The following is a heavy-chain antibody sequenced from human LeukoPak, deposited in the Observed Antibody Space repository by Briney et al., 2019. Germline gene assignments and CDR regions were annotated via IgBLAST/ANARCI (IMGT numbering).Heavy chain of an antibody. V-gene: IGHV3-23*01. J-gene: IGHJ4*02. CDR2: ISGSGGST. D-gene: IGHD4-17*01. CDR1: GFTFSSYA. CDR3: AKATTVTTGEFDY. Sequence: GGSLRLSCAASGFTFSSYAMSWVRQAPGKGLEWVSAISGSGGSTYYADSVKGRFTISRDNSKNTLYLQMSSLRAEDTAVYYCAKATTVTTGEFDYWGQGTLVTVSS.